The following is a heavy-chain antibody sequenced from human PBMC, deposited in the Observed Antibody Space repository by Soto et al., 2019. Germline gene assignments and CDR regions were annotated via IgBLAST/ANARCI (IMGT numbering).Heavy chain of an antibody. V-gene: IGHV1-69*06. Sequence: QVHLMQSGAEVKKPGSSVKVSCKASGGTFGSDAITWVRQAPGQGLEWVGRIIPIFGTTNYAQNLQGRVTISADKSTLTSYMELHSLTSDDTALYYCARDRTDSGYYTNWLDPWGQGTQVTFSS. CDR1: GGTFGSDA. CDR3: ARDRTDSGYYTNWLDP. D-gene: IGHD3-22*01. CDR2: IIPIFGTT. J-gene: IGHJ5*02.